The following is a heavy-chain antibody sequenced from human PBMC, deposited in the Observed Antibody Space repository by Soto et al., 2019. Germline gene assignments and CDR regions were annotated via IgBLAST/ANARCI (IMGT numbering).Heavy chain of an antibody. D-gene: IGHD6-13*01. J-gene: IGHJ4*02. CDR2: INHSGST. CDR1: GGSFSGYY. CDR3: AREKPYSSSWYHDY. Sequence: QVQLQQWGAGLLKPSETLSLTCAVYGGSFSGYYWSWIRQPPGKGLEWIGEINHSGSTNYNPSLTSRVPISVDTSKNHFSLKLSSVTPADTAGYYCAREKPYSSSWYHDYWGQGTLVTVSS. V-gene: IGHV4-34*01.